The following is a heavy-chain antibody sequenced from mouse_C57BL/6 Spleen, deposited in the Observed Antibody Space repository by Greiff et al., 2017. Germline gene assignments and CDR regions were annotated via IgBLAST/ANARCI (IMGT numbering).Heavy chain of an antibody. J-gene: IGHJ1*03. Sequence: QFQLQQSGAELVRPGSSVKLSCKASGYTFTSYWMHWVKQRPIQGLEWIGNIDPSDSETHYNQKFKDKATLTVDKSSSTAYMQLSSLTSEDSAVYYCARYRLAWYFDVWGTGTTVTVSS. D-gene: IGHD2-14*01. CDR1: GYTFTSYW. CDR2: IDPSDSET. V-gene: IGHV1-52*01. CDR3: ARYRLAWYFDV.